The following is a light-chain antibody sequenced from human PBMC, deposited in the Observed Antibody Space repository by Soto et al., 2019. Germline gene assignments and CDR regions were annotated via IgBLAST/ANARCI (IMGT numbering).Light chain of an antibody. Sequence: QSVLTQPASVSGSPGQSITISCSGTPSDIGAYNYVSWYQHLPGKAPEVIIYDVTNRPSGVSSRFSGSKSGTTASLTSSGLQAEDEANYYCGSYTITSTLMIFGGGTKLTVL. CDR3: GSYTITSTLMI. J-gene: IGLJ2*01. CDR1: PSDIGAYNY. V-gene: IGLV2-14*03. CDR2: DVT.